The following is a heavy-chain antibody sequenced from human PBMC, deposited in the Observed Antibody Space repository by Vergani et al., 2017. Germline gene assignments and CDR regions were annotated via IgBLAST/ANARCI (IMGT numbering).Heavy chain of an antibody. CDR2: ISSSGSTI. Sequence: EVQLVESGGGLVKPGGSLRLSCAASGLTFSSYERNWVRQAPGKGLEWVSYISSSGSTIYYADSVKGRFTISRDNAKNSLYLQMNSLRAEDTAVYYCASYYYGMDVWGQGTTVTVSS. J-gene: IGHJ6*02. V-gene: IGHV3-48*03. CDR1: GLTFSSYE. CDR3: ASYYYGMDV.